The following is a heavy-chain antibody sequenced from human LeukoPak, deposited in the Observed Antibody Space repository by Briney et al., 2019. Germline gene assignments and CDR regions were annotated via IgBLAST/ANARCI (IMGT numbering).Heavy chain of an antibody. CDR2: ASHAGIT. CDR3: ARNASDSGTSYFDY. J-gene: IGHJ4*02. D-gene: IGHD1-26*01. CDR1: GESFVGRH. V-gene: IGHV4-34*01. Sequence: KTSETLSLTCAVFGESFVGRHWSWIRQTPGKGLEWLGEASHAGITNYNPSLKSRVTISVDTSKNQFSLKLDSVTAADTAVYYCARNASDSGTSYFDYWGQGTLVTVSS.